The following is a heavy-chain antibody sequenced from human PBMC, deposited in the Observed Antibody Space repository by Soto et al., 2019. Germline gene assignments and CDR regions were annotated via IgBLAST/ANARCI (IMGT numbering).Heavy chain of an antibody. CDR3: ARVREVDAFDI. CDR2: IYYSGST. V-gene: IGHV4-59*01. J-gene: IGHJ3*02. CDR1: GGSISSYY. Sequence: SETLSLTCTVSGGSISSYYWSWIRQPPGKGLEWIGYIYYSGSTNYNPSLKSRVTISVDTSRNQFSLKLSSVTAADTAVYYCARVREVDAFDIWGQGTMVTVSS. D-gene: IGHD1-26*01.